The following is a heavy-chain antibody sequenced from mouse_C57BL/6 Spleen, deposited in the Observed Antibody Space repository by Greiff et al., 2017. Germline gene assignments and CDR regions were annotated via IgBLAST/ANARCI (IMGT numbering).Heavy chain of an antibody. CDR2: IWSGGST. V-gene: IGHV2-2*01. D-gene: IGHD2-3*01. J-gene: IGHJ1*03. CDR1: GFSLTSYG. CDR3: ARNEGVYCNYGYFDV. Sequence: QVQLKESGPGLVQPSQSLSITCTVSGFSLTSYGVHWVRQSPGKGLEWLGVIWSGGSTDYNAAFIARLSISKDNSKSQVFLKMNSLQADDTAIYYCARNEGVYCNYGYFDVWGTGTTVTVAS.